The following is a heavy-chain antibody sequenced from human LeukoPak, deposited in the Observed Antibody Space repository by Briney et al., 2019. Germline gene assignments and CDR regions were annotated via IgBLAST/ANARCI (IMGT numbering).Heavy chain of an antibody. CDR3: ARVGNFYYHMDV. D-gene: IGHD3-10*01. J-gene: IGHJ6*03. CDR1: GYSISTDFY. CDR2: IYHSGST. V-gene: IGHV4-38-2*02. Sequence: SETLSLTCTVSGYSISTDFYWAWIRQPPGKGLEWIGSIYHSGSTYYNPSLKSRVTISVDTSKNQFSLKLSSVTAADTAVYYCARVGNFYYHMDVWGKGTTVTVSS.